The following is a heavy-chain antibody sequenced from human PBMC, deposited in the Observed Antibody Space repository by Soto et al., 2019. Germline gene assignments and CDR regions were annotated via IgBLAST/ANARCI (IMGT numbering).Heavy chain of an antibody. D-gene: IGHD2-15*01. CDR3: ASTRHPSGGGFDY. CDR1: GFTFSSYS. V-gene: IGHV3-48*01. J-gene: IGHJ4*02. CDR2: ISSSSSTI. Sequence: EVQLVESGGGLVQPGGSLRLSCAASGFTFSSYSMNWVRQAPGKGLEWVSYISSSSSTIYYADSVKGRFTISRDNAKNSLYLQMNSLRAEDTAVYYCASTRHPSGGGFDYWGQGTLVTVSS.